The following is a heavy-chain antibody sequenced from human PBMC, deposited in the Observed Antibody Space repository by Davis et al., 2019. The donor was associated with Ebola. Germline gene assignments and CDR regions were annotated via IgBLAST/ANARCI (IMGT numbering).Heavy chain of an antibody. V-gene: IGHV4-4*02. CDR1: GGSISSSNW. J-gene: IGHJ6*02. Sequence: SETLSLTCAVSGGSISSSNWWRWVRQPPGKGLEWIGEINHSGSTNYNPSLKSRVTISVDTSKNQFSLKLSSVTAADTAVYYCARGIITMVQGVIVYYYYYGMDVWGQGTTVTVSS. CDR2: INHSGST. CDR3: ARGIITMVQGVIVYYYYYGMDV. D-gene: IGHD3-10*01.